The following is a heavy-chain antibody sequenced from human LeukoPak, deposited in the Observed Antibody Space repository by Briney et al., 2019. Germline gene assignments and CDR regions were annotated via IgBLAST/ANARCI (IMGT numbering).Heavy chain of an antibody. CDR1: GYKFSNYW. CDR2: IFPDDSDT. Sequence: KGGESLKISCKGSGYKFSNYWIAWVRQMPGKGLEWMGIIFPDDSDTRYSPSFQGQVTISADKSINMACLQWSRLNASDTAMYYCARPNITSYYDSRGYDGFDVWGQGTMVTVSS. D-gene: IGHD3-22*01. CDR3: ARPNITSYYDSRGYDGFDV. V-gene: IGHV5-51*01. J-gene: IGHJ3*01.